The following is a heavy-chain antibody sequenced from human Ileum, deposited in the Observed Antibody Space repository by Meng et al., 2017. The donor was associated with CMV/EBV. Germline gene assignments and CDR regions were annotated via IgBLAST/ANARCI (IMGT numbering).Heavy chain of an antibody. V-gene: IGHV3-33*06. CDR3: AKDPSTVTTEGSDASGY. CDR1: GFTLRDYW. D-gene: IGHD4-17*01. J-gene: IGHJ4*02. CDR2: IWYDGSNK. Sequence: GESLKISCGASGFTLRDYWMSWVRQAPGKGLEWVAVIWYDGSNKYYADSVKGRFTISRDNSKNTLYLQMNSLRAEDTAVYYCAKDPSTVTTEGSDASGYWGQGTLVTVSS.